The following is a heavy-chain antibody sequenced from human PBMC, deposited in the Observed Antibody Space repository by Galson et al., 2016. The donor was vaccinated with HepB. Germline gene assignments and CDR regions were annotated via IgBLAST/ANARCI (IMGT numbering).Heavy chain of an antibody. Sequence: SLRLSCAASGFTFSNYWMHWVRQAPGKGLVWVSRINSDGSSASYADSVKGRFTISRDSAKNTLYLQMNSLRAEDTALYYCAKDMSIFGVVITHSGGGLDVWGQGTTVTVSS. V-gene: IGHV3-74*01. CDR3: AKDMSIFGVVITHSGGGLDV. CDR1: GFTFSNYW. CDR2: INSDGSSA. D-gene: IGHD3-3*01. J-gene: IGHJ6*02.